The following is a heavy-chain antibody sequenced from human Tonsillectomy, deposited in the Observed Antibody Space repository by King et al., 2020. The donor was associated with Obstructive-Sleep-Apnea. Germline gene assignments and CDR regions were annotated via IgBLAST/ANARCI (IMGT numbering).Heavy chain of an antibody. J-gene: IGHJ3*02. D-gene: IGHD6-19*01. CDR2: IYYSGST. CDR1: DGSISNYY. Sequence: QLQESGPGLVKPSETLSLTCTVSDGSISNYYWPWIRQPPGKGLEVIGYIYYSGSTNCNPSLQSRVTVSVDTSKNQLSLNLTSVTAADTAVYYCARGVPRSKLESGWAPFDIWGQGTMVTVSS. V-gene: IGHV4-59*12. CDR3: ARGVPRSKLESGWAPFDI.